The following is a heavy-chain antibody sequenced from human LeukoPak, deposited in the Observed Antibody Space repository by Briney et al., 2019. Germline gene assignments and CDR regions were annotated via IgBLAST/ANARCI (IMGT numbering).Heavy chain of an antibody. V-gene: IGHV4-61*08. Sequence: SETLSLTCTVSGGSISSGDYYWSWIRQPPGKGLEWIGYIYYSGSTNYNPSLKSRVTISVDTSKNQFSLKLSSVTAADTAVYYCARELRDALDIWGQGTMVTVSS. J-gene: IGHJ3*02. CDR2: IYYSGST. CDR3: ARELRDALDI. CDR1: GGSISSGDYY.